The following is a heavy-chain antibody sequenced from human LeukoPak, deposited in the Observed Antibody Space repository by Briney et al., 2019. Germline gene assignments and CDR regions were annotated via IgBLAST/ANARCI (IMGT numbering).Heavy chain of an antibody. CDR3: ARGKYSSGWYGR. CDR2: IYYSGST. Sequence: SETLSLTCAVYGGSFGGYYWSWIRQPPGKGLEWIGYIYYSGSTNYNPSLKSRVTISVDTSKNQFSLKLSSVTAADTAVYYCARGKYSSGWYGRWGQGTLVTVSS. V-gene: IGHV4-59*01. J-gene: IGHJ4*02. D-gene: IGHD6-19*01. CDR1: GGSFGGYY.